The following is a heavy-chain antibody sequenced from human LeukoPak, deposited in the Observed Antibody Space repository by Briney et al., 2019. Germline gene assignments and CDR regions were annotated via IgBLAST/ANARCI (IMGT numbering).Heavy chain of an antibody. CDR3: ARAASLDY. D-gene: IGHD2-2*01. CDR1: GYTFNSYA. J-gene: IGHJ4*02. V-gene: IGHV7-4-1*02. Sequence: ASVKGSCKASGYTFNSYAMNWVRQAPGQGLEWMGWINTNTGKPTYAQGFTGRFVFSLDSSVSTAYLQINSLNAEGTAVYYCARAASLDYWGQGTLVTVSS. CDR2: INTNTGKP.